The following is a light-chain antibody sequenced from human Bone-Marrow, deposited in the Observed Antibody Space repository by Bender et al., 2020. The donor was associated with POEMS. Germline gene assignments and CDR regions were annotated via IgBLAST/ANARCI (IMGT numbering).Light chain of an antibody. J-gene: IGLJ3*02. CDR2: ANV. CDR1: NSNLGAGYE. V-gene: IGLV1-40*01. CDR3: QSYDNSLGGWV. Sequence: QSVLTQPPSVSGAPGQRVTISCTGNNSNLGAGYEVHWYRQVPGTPPKLLMYANVNRPSGVPDRISASKSGTSASLAITGLQAEDEGDYYCQSYDNSLGGWVFGGGAKLTVL.